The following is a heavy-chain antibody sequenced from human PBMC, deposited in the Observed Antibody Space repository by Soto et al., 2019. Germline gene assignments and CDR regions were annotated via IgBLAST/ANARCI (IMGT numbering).Heavy chain of an antibody. J-gene: IGHJ4*02. CDR3: ASHDSSGYYEVDY. Sequence: QVQLVQSGAEVKKPGPSVKVSCKASGGTFRSNGISWVRQAPGQGLEWMGGIIPMFGAPNYARKFEDRVRITADESTATSYMELRSLRYEDTALYYCASHDSSGYYEVDYWGQGTQVTVSA. CDR2: IIPMFGAP. D-gene: IGHD3-22*01. CDR1: GGTFRSNG. V-gene: IGHV1-69*01.